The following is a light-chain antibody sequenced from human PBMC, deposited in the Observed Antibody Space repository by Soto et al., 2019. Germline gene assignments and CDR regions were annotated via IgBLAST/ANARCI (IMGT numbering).Light chain of an antibody. Sequence: QSVLTQPRSVSGSPGQSVTISCTGTSNDVGGYNYVSWYQQHPGKAPKLMIYDVSKRPSGVPDRFSGSKSGNTASLTISGPQAGDEANNYSCSYADNSMVFGGGTKLT. J-gene: IGLJ2*01. V-gene: IGLV2-11*01. CDR2: DVS. CDR1: SNDVGGYNY. CDR3: CSYADNSMV.